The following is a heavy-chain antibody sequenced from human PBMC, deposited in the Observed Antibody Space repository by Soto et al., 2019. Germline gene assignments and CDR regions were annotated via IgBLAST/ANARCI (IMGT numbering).Heavy chain of an antibody. CDR2: IIPTLGKA. CDR3: ASSHGISCYGDY. D-gene: IGHD4-17*01. J-gene: IGHJ2*01. CDR1: GGTFNNYP. V-gene: IGHV1-69*06. Sequence: SVKLSCKAYGGTFNNYPVTWVRQAPGQGLEWMGGIIPTLGKANYGQNFEGRVTITADTSTSTVYMELNSLRPEDTAVYYCASSHGISCYGDYWGRGTLVTVSS.